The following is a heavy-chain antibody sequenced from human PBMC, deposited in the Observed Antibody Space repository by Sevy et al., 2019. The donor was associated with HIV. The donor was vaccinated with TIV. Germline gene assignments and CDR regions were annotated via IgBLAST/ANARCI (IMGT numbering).Heavy chain of an antibody. Sequence: SETLSLTCTVSGGSISSGGYCWSWIRQHPGKGLEWIGYIYYSGSTYYNPSLKSRVTISVDTSKNQFSLKLSSVTAADTAVYYCARVGEGYDYVWGSYRRYYFDYWGQGTLVTVSS. CDR2: IYYSGST. V-gene: IGHV4-31*03. CDR1: GGSISSGGYC. J-gene: IGHJ4*02. D-gene: IGHD3-16*02. CDR3: ARVGEGYDYVWGSYRRYYFDY.